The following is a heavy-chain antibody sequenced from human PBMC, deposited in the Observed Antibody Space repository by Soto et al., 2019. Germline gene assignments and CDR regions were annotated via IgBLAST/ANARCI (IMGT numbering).Heavy chain of an antibody. D-gene: IGHD3-10*01. J-gene: IGHJ4*02. V-gene: IGHV1-58*01. CDR1: GFTFTSSA. CDR2: IVVGSGNT. CDR3: AASLWFGELLPFDY. Sequence: QMQLVQSGPEVKKPGTSVKVSCKASGFTFTSSAVQWVRQARGQRLEWIGWIVVGSGNTNYAQKFQERVTITRDMSTRTAYMELSSLRSEDTAVYYCAASLWFGELLPFDYWGQGTLVTVSS.